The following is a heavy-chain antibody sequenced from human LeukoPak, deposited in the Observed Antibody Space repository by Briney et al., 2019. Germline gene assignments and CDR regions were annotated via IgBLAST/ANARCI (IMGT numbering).Heavy chain of an antibody. V-gene: IGHV3-23*01. CDR3: AKGRQQLGEYYYCGMDV. D-gene: IGHD6-13*01. J-gene: IGHJ6*02. CDR1: GFTFATYS. CDR2: VGTRGRST. Sequence: GGSLRLSCEASGFTFATYSMSWVRQAPGKGLEWVSGVGTRGRSTYYADSVKGRFTISRDNSQNTLYLQMNSLRAEDTAVYYCAKGRQQLGEYYYCGMDVWGQGTTVTVSS.